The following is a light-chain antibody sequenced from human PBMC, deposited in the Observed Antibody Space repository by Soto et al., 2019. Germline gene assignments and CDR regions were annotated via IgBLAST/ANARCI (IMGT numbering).Light chain of an antibody. V-gene: IGKV3-11*01. Sequence: EIVLTQSPATLSLSPGERATLSCRASQSISSHLAWYQQKPGQAPRLLIYGASNRATGIPARFSGRGSGTDFTLTISSLEPEDFAVYYCQQRINWPLTFGGGTKGEIK. CDR3: QQRINWPLT. CDR1: QSISSH. J-gene: IGKJ4*01. CDR2: GAS.